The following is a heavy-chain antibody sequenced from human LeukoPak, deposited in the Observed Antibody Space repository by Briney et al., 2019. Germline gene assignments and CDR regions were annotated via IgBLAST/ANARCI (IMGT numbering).Heavy chain of an antibody. CDR3: AKAPGRYCSSTSCYRRGRAHYYYYYMDV. Sequence: TGGSLRLSCAASGFTFSSYGMHWVRQAPGKGLEWVAFIRYDGSNKYYADSVKGRFTISRDNSKNTLYLQMNSLRAEDTAVYYCAKAPGRYCSSTSCYRRGRAHYYYYYMDVWGKGTTVTISS. CDR1: GFTFSSYG. V-gene: IGHV3-30*02. J-gene: IGHJ6*03. D-gene: IGHD2-2*01. CDR2: IRYDGSNK.